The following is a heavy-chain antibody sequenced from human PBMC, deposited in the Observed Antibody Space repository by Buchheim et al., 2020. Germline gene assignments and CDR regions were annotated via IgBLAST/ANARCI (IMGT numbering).Heavy chain of an antibody. CDR2: ISYDGSNK. Sequence: QVQLVESGGGVVQPGRSLRLSCAASGFTFSSYGMHWVRQAPGKGLEWVAVISYDGSNKYYADSVKGRLTISRANSKNTLYLQMNSLRAEDTAVYYCAKGALVGATTGASGIDYWGQGTL. CDR1: GFTFSSYG. V-gene: IGHV3-30*18. CDR3: AKGALVGATTGASGIDY. D-gene: IGHD1-26*01. J-gene: IGHJ4*02.